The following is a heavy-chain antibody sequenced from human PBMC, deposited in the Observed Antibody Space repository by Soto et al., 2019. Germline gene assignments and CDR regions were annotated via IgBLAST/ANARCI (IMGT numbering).Heavy chain of an antibody. J-gene: IGHJ4*02. CDR1: GVSINSGGFY. Sequence: SATLSLTCPVSGVSINSGGFYWSWIRQLPGKGLEWIGYISHSGSTAYIPSLKSRVTLSVDTSKNQFSLKLNSVTAEDTAVYYCAKDRQYPRDYFHYWGQGTLVTSPQ. V-gene: IGHV4-31*03. D-gene: IGHD4-4*01. CDR3: AKDRQYPRDYFHY. CDR2: ISHSGST.